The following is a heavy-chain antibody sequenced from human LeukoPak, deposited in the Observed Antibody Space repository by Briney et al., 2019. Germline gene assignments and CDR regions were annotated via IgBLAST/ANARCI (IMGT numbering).Heavy chain of an antibody. CDR1: GHTFTSYD. J-gene: IGHJ4*02. CDR2: MNPNSGNT. Sequence: ASVKVSCKASGHTFTSYDINWVRPATGQGLEWMGWMNPNSGNTGYAQKFQGRVTMTRNTSISTAYMELSSLRSEDTAVYYCARGGLRYFDWLTEIDYWGQGTLVTVSS. V-gene: IGHV1-8*01. CDR3: ARGGLRYFDWLTEIDY. D-gene: IGHD3-9*01.